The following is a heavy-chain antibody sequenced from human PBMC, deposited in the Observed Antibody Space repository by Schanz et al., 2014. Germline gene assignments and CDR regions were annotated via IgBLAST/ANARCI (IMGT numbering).Heavy chain of an antibody. CDR2: ISTFSNENT. CDR1: GYAFTTYG. D-gene: IGHD5-18*01. CDR3: TRGGYSYALSAFDV. Sequence: QVQLVQSGAEAKKPGASVRVSCKVSGYAFTTYGISWVRQAPGQGPEFMGWISTFSNENTNSAPRFQGRLTMTTDTSTSTAYMELRSLRSDDTALYYCTRGGYSYALSAFDVWGQGTMVTVSS. J-gene: IGHJ3*01. V-gene: IGHV1-18*01.